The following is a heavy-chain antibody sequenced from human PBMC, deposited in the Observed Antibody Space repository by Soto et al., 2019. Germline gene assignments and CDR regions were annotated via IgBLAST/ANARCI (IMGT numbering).Heavy chain of an antibody. CDR3: GRTIEYSISPTQAFDH. J-gene: IGHJ5*02. V-gene: IGHV4-30-2*01. D-gene: IGHD6-6*01. Sequence: SETLSLTCAVSGGSISSGGYSWSWIRQPPGKGLEWIGYIYHSGSTYYNPSLKSRVTISVDRCKNQFSLNLSSVTAADTAVYYWGRTIEYSISPTQAFDHWGQGTLVNVSS. CDR1: GGSISSGGYS. CDR2: IYHSGST.